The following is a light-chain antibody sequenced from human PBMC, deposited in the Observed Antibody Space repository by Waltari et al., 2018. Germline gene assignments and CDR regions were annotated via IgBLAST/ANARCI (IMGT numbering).Light chain of an antibody. J-gene: IGKJ1*01. CDR1: QSVSRA. CDR3: QHYVRLPAT. CDR2: GAS. Sequence: IVLTQSPGSLSSSPGERVPLSCRASQSVSRALAWYQQTHGQAPRLLNMGASNRATGIPDRFSGSGAETDFSLIISRLEPEDVAVYYCQHYVRLPATFGRGTKVEIK. V-gene: IGKV3-20*01.